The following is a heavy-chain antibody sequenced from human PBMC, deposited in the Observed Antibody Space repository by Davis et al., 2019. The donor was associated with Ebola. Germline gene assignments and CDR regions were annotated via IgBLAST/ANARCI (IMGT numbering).Heavy chain of an antibody. CDR2: ISSDGSKT. J-gene: IGHJ4*02. CDR1: GFTFSNYG. V-gene: IGHV3-30*03. Sequence: PGGSLRLSCVASGFTFSNYGIHWVRQAPGKGLDWVAVISSDGSKTYYADSVKRRFTISRDNSKNMLYLQMNSLRPDDTAVYYCARDYGWGFDYWGQGTLVTVSS. D-gene: IGHD3-16*01. CDR3: ARDYGWGFDY.